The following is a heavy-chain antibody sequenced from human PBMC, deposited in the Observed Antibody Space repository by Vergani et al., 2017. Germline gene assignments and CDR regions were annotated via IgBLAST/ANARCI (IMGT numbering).Heavy chain of an antibody. CDR1: GYSFTSYW. CDR3: ARGVVPAARDYYYYYMDV. CDR2: IYPGDSDT. D-gene: IGHD2-2*01. Sequence: EVQLVQSGAEEKKPGESLKISCKGSGYSFTSYWIGCVRQMPGKGLEWMGIIYPGDSDTRYSPSFQGQVTISADKSISTAYLQWSSLKASDTAMYYCARGVVPAARDYYYYYMDVWGKGTTVTVSS. J-gene: IGHJ6*03. V-gene: IGHV5-51*03.